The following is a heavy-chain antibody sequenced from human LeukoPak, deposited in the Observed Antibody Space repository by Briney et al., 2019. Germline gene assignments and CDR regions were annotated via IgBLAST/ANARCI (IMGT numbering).Heavy chain of an antibody. CDR3: ARDLSDYGGSNWFDP. CDR2: IYYSGST. V-gene: IGHV4-31*03. Sequence: SQTLSLTCTVSDGSISSGGYYWSWIRQHPGKGLEWIGYIYYSGSTYYNPSLKSRVTISVDTSKNQFSLKLSSVTAADTAVYYCARDLSDYGGSNWFDPWGQGTLVTVSS. J-gene: IGHJ5*02. CDR1: DGSISSGGYY. D-gene: IGHD4-23*01.